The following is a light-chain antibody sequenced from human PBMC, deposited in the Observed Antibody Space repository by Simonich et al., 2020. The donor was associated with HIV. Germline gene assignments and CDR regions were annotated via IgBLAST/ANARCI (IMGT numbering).Light chain of an antibody. CDR2: WAS. V-gene: IGKV4-1*01. Sequence: DIVMTQSPDSLAVSLGERATINCQSSQSVLYSSNNKNDLAWYQQKPGQPPKLLIYWASTRESGGPDRFSSSGSGTDFTLTISRLQAEDVAVYYCQQYYSTPPTFGQGTKVEIK. CDR3: QQYYSTPPT. CDR1: QSVLYSSNNKND. J-gene: IGKJ1*01.